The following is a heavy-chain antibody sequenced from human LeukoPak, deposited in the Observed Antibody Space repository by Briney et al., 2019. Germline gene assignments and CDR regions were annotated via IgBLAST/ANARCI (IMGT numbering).Heavy chain of an antibody. CDR3: ARDLYSSSRPYYYGMDV. CDR1: GFTFSDYY. J-gene: IGHJ6*02. CDR2: ISSSGSTI. D-gene: IGHD6-13*01. Sequence: GRSLRLSCAASGFTFSDYYMGWIRQAPGKGLEWVSYISSSGSTIYYADSVKGRFTISRDNAKNSLYLQMNSLRAEDTAVYYCARDLYSSSRPYYYGMDVWGQGTTVTVSS. V-gene: IGHV3-11*01.